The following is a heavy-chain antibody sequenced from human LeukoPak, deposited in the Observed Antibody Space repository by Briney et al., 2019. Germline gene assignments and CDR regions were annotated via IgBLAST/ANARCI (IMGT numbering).Heavy chain of an antibody. CDR1: GYTFTSYG. Sequence: ASVKVSCKASGYTFTSYGISWVRQAPGQGLEWMGWISAYNGNTNYAQKLHGRVTMTRDTSITTAYMELNRLTSDDTAVYYCARELGFCTSTSCPLYHYWGQGTLVTVSS. CDR3: ARELGFCTSTSCPLYHY. CDR2: ISAYNGNT. J-gene: IGHJ4*02. D-gene: IGHD2-2*01. V-gene: IGHV1-18*01.